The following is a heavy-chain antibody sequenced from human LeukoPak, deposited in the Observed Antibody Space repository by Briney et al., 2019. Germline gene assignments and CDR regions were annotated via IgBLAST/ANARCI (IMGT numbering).Heavy chain of an antibody. Sequence: SETLSLTCTVSGGSISSSSYYWGWIRQPPGKGLEWIGSIYYSGGTYYNPSLKSRVTISVDTSKNQFSLKLSSVTAADTAVYYCARDLGSSGWFDPWGQGTLVTVSS. D-gene: IGHD6-6*01. CDR3: ARDLGSSGWFDP. J-gene: IGHJ5*02. CDR1: GGSISSSSYY. V-gene: IGHV4-39*07. CDR2: IYYSGGT.